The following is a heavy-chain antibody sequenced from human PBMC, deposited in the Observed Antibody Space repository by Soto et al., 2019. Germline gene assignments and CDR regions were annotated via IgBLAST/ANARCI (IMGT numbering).Heavy chain of an antibody. Sequence: QVQLVESGGGVVQPGRSLRLSCAASGFTFSSYGLHWVRQAPGKGLEWLAVIWYDGRNKNYADSVKGRFTISRDNAKNTLYLQMNSLRAEDTAVYYCARSIYTSSWSEDYWCRVTLVTVSS. CDR1: GFTFSSYG. CDR3: ARSIYTSSWSEDY. CDR2: IWYDGRNK. J-gene: IGHJ4*02. D-gene: IGHD6-6*01. V-gene: IGHV3-33*01.